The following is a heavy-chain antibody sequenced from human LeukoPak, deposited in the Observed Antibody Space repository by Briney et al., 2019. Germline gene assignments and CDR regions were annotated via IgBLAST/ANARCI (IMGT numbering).Heavy chain of an antibody. CDR2: INGRGGST. D-gene: IGHD3-10*01. CDR3: AKPRGSGSYSEPLDY. CDR1: GFTFSSSA. J-gene: IGHJ4*02. Sequence: GGSLRLSCAASGFTFSSSAMNWVRQAPGKGLEWVSAINGRGGSTYYADSVKGRFTISRDNAKNSLFLQMNSLRAEDMGLYYCAKPRGSGSYSEPLDYWGQGTLVTVSS. V-gene: IGHV3-23*01.